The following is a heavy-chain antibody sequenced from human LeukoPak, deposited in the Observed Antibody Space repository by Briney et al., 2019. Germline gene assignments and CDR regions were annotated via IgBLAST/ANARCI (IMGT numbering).Heavy chain of an antibody. D-gene: IGHD6-13*01. CDR2: TYYRSKWYN. Sequence: SQTLSLTCAISGDSVSSNSAAWNWIRQSPSRGLEWLGRTYYRSKWYNDYAVSVKSRITINPDTSKNQFSLQLNSVTPEDTAVYYCARDSGSSWYVVGVHFDYWGQGTLVTVSS. CDR1: GDSVSSNSAA. V-gene: IGHV6-1*01. J-gene: IGHJ4*02. CDR3: ARDSGSSWYVVGVHFDY.